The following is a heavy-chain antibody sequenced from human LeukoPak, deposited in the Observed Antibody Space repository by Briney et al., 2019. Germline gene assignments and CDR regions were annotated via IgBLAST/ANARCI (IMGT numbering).Heavy chain of an antibody. CDR1: GYTFTSYC. V-gene: IGHV1-18*01. J-gene: IGHJ6*03. CDR2: ISADNGNT. Sequence: GASVKVSCKASGYTFTSYCISWVRQAPGQGLEWMGWISADNGNTKYAQKLQGRVTMTTDTSTSTAYMELRSLRSDDTAVYYCARDKAYYYGSGSYSNYMDVWGKGTTVTVSS. CDR3: ARDKAYYYGSGSYSNYMDV. D-gene: IGHD3-10*01.